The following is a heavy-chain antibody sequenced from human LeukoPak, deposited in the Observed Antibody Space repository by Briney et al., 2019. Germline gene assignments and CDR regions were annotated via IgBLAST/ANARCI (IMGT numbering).Heavy chain of an antibody. Sequence: GGSLRLSCAASGFIFDDYAMPWVRQAPGKGLEWVSGISWNSGRIGYADSVKGRFTISRDNAKNSLYLQMNSLRAEDTALYYCAKGDAYDFWSGYPYWGQGTLVTVSS. CDR3: AKGDAYDFWSGYPY. J-gene: IGHJ4*02. D-gene: IGHD3-3*01. CDR1: GFIFDDYA. V-gene: IGHV3-9*01. CDR2: ISWNSGRI.